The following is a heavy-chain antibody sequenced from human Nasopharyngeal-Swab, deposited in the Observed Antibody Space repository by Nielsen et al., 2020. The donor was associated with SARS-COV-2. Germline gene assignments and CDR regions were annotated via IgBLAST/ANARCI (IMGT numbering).Heavy chain of an antibody. CDR2: IIPIFGTA. V-gene: IGHV1-69*13. J-gene: IGHJ6*03. CDR1: GGTFSSYA. CDR3: ARGGWKRYYYYYYMDV. D-gene: IGHD6-19*01. Sequence: SVKVPCKASGGTFSSYAISWVRQAPGQGLEWMGGIIPIFGTANYAQKFQGRVTITADESTSTAYMELSSLRSEDTAVYYCARGGWKRYYYYYYMDVWGKGTTVTVSS.